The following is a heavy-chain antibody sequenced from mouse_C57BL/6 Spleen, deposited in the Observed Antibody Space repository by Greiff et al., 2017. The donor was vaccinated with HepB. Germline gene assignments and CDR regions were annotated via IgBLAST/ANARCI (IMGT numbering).Heavy chain of an antibody. CDR3: TRGITAVVAPYYYAMDY. Sequence: VQLQESGAELVRPGASVTLSCKASGYTFTDYEMHWVKQTPVHGLEWIGAIDPETGGTAYNQKFKGKAILTADKSSSTAYMEIRSLTSEDSAVYYCTRGITAVVAPYYYAMDYWGQGTSVTVSS. CDR2: IDPETGGT. V-gene: IGHV1-15*01. D-gene: IGHD1-1*01. CDR1: GYTFTDYE. J-gene: IGHJ4*01.